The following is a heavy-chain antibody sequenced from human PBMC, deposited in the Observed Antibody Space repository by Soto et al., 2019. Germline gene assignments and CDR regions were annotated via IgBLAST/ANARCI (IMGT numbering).Heavy chain of an antibody. CDR2: IVSNGGE. Sequence: DSGPPRLKPPETFTLTATVCGFSLTTARRGVSWIRQPPGKAPEWLAHIVSNGGESYRTSLKSRLTISKDTSKSQVVLTMSNMDPVDTDTYYCARLSALGLTGVYSSYYWGQGTQVT. D-gene: IGHD3-9*01. CDR3: ARLSALGLTGVYSSYY. CDR1: GFSLTTARRG. J-gene: IGHJ4*02. V-gene: IGHV2-26*01.